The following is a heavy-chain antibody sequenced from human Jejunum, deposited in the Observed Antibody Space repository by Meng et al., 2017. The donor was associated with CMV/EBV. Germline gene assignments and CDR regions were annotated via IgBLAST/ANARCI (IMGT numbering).Heavy chain of an antibody. J-gene: IGHJ4*02. CDR2: ISYSATT. CDR1: GDSVTTRGHF. Sequence: CTVAGDSVTTRGHFWSWIRQSPGKGLEWIGYISYSATTQYNPSFRSRVSILVDASNSQFSLKLTSVTVADTAIYFCARGYSDSDYWGQGTLVTVSS. V-gene: IGHV4-61*08. CDR3: ARGYSDSDY. D-gene: IGHD5-18*01.